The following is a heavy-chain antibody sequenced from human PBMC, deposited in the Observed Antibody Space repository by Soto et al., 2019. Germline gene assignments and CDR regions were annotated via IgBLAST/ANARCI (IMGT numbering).Heavy chain of an antibody. Sequence: ASVKVSCKASGYTFTSYDINWVRQATGQGLEWMGWINAGNGNTKYSQKFQGRVTITRDTSASTAYMELSSLRSEDTAVYYCARGGFGSVTYYYYYGMDVWGQGPTVTVSS. CDR1: GYTFTSYD. CDR3: ARGGFGSVTYYYYYGMDV. V-gene: IGHV1-3*01. CDR2: INAGNGNT. J-gene: IGHJ6*02. D-gene: IGHD3-16*01.